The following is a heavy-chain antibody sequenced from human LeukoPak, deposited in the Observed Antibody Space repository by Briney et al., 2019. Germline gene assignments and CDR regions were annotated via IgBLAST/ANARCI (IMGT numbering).Heavy chain of an antibody. Sequence: PGGSLRLSCAASGLTFSSYWMSWVRQAPGKGLEWVANIKQDGSEKYYVDSVKGRFTISRDNAKNSLYLQMNSLRAEDTAVYYCARDYFGSGIFDYWGQGTLGTVSS. CDR3: ARDYFGSGIFDY. J-gene: IGHJ4*02. D-gene: IGHD3-10*01. CDR2: IKQDGSEK. V-gene: IGHV3-7*01. CDR1: GLTFSSYW.